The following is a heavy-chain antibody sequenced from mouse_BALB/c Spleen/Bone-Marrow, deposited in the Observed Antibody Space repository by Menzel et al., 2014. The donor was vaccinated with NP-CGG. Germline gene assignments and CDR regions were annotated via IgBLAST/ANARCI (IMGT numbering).Heavy chain of an antibody. J-gene: IGHJ3*01. Sequence: EVMLVESGGGLVQPGGSLKLSCATSGFTFSDYYMYWVRQTPEKRLEWVAYISNGGGSTSYPDTVKGRFTISRDNAKNTLYLQMSRLKSEDTAMYYCARHNYDETWFAYWGQGTLVTVTA. CDR2: ISNGGGST. D-gene: IGHD2-4*01. CDR1: GFTFSDYY. V-gene: IGHV5-12*02. CDR3: ARHNYDETWFAY.